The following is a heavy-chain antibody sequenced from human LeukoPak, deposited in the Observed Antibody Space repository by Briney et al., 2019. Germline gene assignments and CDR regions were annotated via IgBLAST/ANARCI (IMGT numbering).Heavy chain of an antibody. CDR1: GGSFSGYH. CDR2: INHSGST. D-gene: IGHD3-22*01. CDR3: VPLGPDSSGVTRDYFDY. V-gene: IGHV4-34*01. J-gene: IGHJ4*02. Sequence: PSETLSLTCAVYGGSFSGYHWSWIRQPPGKGLEWIGEINHSGSTNYNPSLKSRVTISVDTSKNQFSLKLSSVTAADTAVYYCVPLGPDSSGVTRDYFDYWGQGTLVTVSS.